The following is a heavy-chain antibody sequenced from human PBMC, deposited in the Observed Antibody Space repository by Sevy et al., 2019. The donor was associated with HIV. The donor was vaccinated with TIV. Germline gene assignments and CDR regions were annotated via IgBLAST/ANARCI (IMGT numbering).Heavy chain of an antibody. J-gene: IGHJ4*02. CDR3: ARICYEILTDAFYFDY. V-gene: IGHV7-4-1*02. CDR1: GYTFTSYG. D-gene: IGHD3-9*01. CDR2: INTNSGNP. Sequence: ASVKVSCKASGYTFTSYGINWVRQAPGQGLEWMGWINTNSGNPTYAQGFTGRFVFSLDTSVSTAYLQINSLKAEDTAVYYCARICYEILTDAFYFDYWGQGTLVTVSS.